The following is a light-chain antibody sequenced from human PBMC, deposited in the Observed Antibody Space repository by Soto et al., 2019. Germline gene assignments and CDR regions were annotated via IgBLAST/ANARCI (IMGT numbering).Light chain of an antibody. CDR2: GNS. V-gene: IGLV1-40*01. CDR1: SSNIGAGYD. J-gene: IGLJ1*01. Sequence: QSVLTQPPSVSGAPGQRVTISCTGSSSNIGAGYDVHWYQQLPGTAPKLLIYGNSNRPSGVPDRFSGSKSGTSASLAITGLQAEDEADYYCQSYDSSPEPVFGTGTQLTVL. CDR3: QSYDSSPEPV.